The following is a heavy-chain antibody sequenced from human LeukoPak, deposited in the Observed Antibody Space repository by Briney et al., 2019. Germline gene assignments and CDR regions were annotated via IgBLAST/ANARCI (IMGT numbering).Heavy chain of an antibody. CDR2: INPNSGGT. D-gene: IGHD5-18*01. J-gene: IGHJ4*02. CDR3: ASGYSHGTGTPNLDY. Sequence: ASVKVSCKASGYTFTGYYMHWVRQAPGQGLEWMGWINPNSGGTNYAQKFQGRVTMTRDTSISTAYMELSRLRSDDTAVYYCASGYSHGTGTPNLDYWGQETLVTVSS. V-gene: IGHV1-2*02. CDR1: GYTFTGYY.